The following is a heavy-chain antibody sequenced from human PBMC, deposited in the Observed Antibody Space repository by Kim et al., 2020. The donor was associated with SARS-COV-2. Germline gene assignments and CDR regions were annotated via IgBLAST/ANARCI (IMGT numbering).Heavy chain of an antibody. V-gene: IGHV3-30*18. CDR1: GFTFSSYG. CDR2: ISYDGSNK. J-gene: IGHJ2*01. D-gene: IGHD2-21*02. CDR3: AKARCGGDCYHWYFDL. Sequence: GGSLRLSCAASGFTFSSYGMHWVRQAPGKGLEWVAVISYDGSNKYYADSVKGRFTISRDNSKNTLYLQMNSLRAEDTAVYYCAKARCGGDCYHWYFDLWGRGTLVTVSS.